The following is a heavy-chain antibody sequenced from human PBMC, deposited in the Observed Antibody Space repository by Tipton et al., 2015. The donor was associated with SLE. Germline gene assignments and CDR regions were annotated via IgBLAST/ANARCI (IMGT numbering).Heavy chain of an antibody. CDR1: GGSFSGYY. CDR2: INHIGST. V-gene: IGHV4-34*01. D-gene: IGHD2-8*01. CDR3: AREGTKGVAFDI. Sequence: TLSLTCAVYGGSFSGYYWSWIRQPPGKGLEWIGSINHIGSTNYNPSLKSQVTISVDTPKNQFSLNLSSVTAADTAVYYCAREGTKGVAFDIWGQGTLVTLSS. J-gene: IGHJ3*02.